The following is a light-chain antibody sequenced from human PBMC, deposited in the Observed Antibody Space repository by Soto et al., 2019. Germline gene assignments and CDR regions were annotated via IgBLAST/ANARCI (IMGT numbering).Light chain of an antibody. CDR2: DVT. CDR3: KSYTTSNTYA. J-gene: IGLJ1*01. V-gene: IGLV2-14*01. Sequence: QSVLTQPAAVSGSPGHSFAISCTGTRNDVGSYNYVSWYQQHPGKAPTLMIYDVTNRPSGVSDRFSGSKSGNTASLTISGLQAEDEADYYCKSYTTSNTYAFGSGTKVTV. CDR1: RNDVGSYNY.